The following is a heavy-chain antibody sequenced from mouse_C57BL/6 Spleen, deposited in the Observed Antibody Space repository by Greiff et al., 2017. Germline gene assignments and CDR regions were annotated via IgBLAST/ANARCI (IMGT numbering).Heavy chain of an antibody. Sequence: VKLMESGPELVKPGASVKISCKASGYAFSSSWMNWVKQRPGKGLEWIGRIYPGDGDTNYNGKFKGKATLTADKSSSTAYMQLSSLTSEDSAVYFCASITTVVATGYFDVWGTGTTVTVSS. D-gene: IGHD1-1*01. V-gene: IGHV1-82*01. CDR1: GYAFSSSW. CDR3: ASITTVVATGYFDV. CDR2: IYPGDGDT. J-gene: IGHJ1*03.